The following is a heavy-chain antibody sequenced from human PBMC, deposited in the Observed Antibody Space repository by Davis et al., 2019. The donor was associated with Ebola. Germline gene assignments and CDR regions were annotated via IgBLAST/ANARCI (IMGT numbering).Heavy chain of an antibody. J-gene: IGHJ4*02. CDR1: GFTFNQYA. V-gene: IGHV3-23*01. D-gene: IGHD3-22*01. CDR3: ARHHYDSSGYAFDI. CDR2: ISKSGRDT. Sequence: GGSLRLSCAASGFTFNQYAMTWVRQAPGKGLEWVSTISKSGRDTNYADSVKGRLSVSRDNSKNTLYLQMNGLRVEDTAVYYCARHHYDSSGYAFDIWGQGTLVTVSS.